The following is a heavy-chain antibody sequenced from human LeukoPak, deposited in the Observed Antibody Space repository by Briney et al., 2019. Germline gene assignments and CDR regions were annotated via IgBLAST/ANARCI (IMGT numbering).Heavy chain of an antibody. J-gene: IGHJ2*01. CDR3: PRSFRARHFDL. CDR2: IYYSGTT. V-gene: IGHV4-39*01. CDR1: GSAITTSSYY. Sequence: SETLSLTCTVSGSAITTSSYYGGWIRQPTGKGLEWIGIIYYSGTTYYNPSLKGRVTISVDTSKNQFSLKLSSVTAADTPVYYCPRSFRARHFDLWGRGTVVTVSS. D-gene: IGHD2/OR15-2a*01.